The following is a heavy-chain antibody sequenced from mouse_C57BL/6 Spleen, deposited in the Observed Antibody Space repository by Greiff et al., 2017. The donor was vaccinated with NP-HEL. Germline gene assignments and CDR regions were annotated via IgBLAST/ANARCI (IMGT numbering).Heavy chain of an antibody. CDR2: IYPGDGDT. CDR1: GYAFSSYW. V-gene: IGHV1-80*01. Sequence: QVQLKQSGAELVKPGASVKISCKASGYAFSSYWMNWVKQRPGKGLEWIGQIYPGDGDTNYNGKFKGKATLTADKYSSTAYMPLSSLTSEDSAVFYCARGRGGYRNGGYAMDYWGQGTSVTVSS. J-gene: IGHJ4*01. D-gene: IGHD2-5*01. CDR3: ARGRGGYRNGGYAMDY.